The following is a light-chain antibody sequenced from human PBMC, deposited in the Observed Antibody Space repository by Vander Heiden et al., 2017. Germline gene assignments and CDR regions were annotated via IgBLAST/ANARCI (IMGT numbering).Light chain of an antibody. CDR2: SKN. CDR1: ISHIGSNT. Sequence: QSVLTQPPSASGTPGQRVTISCSGSISHIGSNTVNWYQQLTGSAPKLIIYSKNKRHSGVPERCSGSKWGTSASLASSGRQAEEEADYYCAAGDDSLNGVVFGGGTKRTVL. V-gene: IGLV1-44*01. CDR3: AAGDDSLNGVV. J-gene: IGLJ2*01.